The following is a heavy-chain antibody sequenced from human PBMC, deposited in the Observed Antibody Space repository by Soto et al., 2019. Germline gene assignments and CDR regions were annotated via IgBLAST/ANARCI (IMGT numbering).Heavy chain of an antibody. Sequence: PGESLKISCNGSGYSFTSYWIGWVRQMPGKGLEWMGIIYPGDSDTRYSPSFQGQVTISADKSISTAYLQWSSLKASDTAMYYCARAYSSSWHAFDIWGQGTMVTVSS. V-gene: IGHV5-51*01. D-gene: IGHD6-6*01. CDR3: ARAYSSSWHAFDI. CDR1: GYSFTSYW. CDR2: IYPGDSDT. J-gene: IGHJ3*02.